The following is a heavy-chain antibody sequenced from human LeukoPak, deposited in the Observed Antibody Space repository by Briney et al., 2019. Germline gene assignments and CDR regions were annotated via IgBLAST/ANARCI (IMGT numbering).Heavy chain of an antibody. CDR1: GFTFSSYW. CDR2: IKQDGSEK. D-gene: IGHD3-10*01. Sequence: PGGSLRLSCAASGFTFSSYWMSWVRQAPGKGLEWVANIKQDGSEKYYVDSVKGRFTISRDNAKNPLYLQMNSLRAEDTAVYYCARDLMVRGVDLDYWGQGTLVTVSS. CDR3: ARDLMVRGVDLDY. J-gene: IGHJ4*02. V-gene: IGHV3-7*03.